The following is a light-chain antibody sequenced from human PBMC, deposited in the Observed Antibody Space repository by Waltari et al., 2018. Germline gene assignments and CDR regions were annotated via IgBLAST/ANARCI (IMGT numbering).Light chain of an antibody. CDR3: QQYYHIART. CDR2: WAS. J-gene: IGKJ1*01. Sequence: DTMMTQSPDSLAVSLGERATINCKSSQSLLFRSNNKNYLAWYQQKPGQPPKLLIHWASTRESGVPDRFSGSGSGTDFTLTISSLQAEDVAVYYCQQYYHIARTFGQGTRVEIK. V-gene: IGKV4-1*01. CDR1: QSLLFRSNNKNY.